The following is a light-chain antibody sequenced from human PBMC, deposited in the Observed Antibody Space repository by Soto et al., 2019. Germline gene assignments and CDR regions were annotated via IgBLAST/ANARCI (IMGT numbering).Light chain of an antibody. J-gene: IGKJ4*01. CDR1: QSVSSSY. CDR3: QHYGSSLT. V-gene: IGKV3-20*01. Sequence: EIVFTQSPGTLSLSPGERATLSCRASQSVSSSYLAWYQQKPGQAPRLLIYGASSRATGIPDRFSGSGSGTDFTLTISRLEPEDFAVYYCQHYGSSLTFGGGTK. CDR2: GAS.